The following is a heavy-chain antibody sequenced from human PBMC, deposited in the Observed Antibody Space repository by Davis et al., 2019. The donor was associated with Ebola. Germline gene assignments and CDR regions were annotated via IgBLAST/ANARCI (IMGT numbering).Heavy chain of an antibody. CDR2: ISAYNGKT. D-gene: IGHD3-16*01. V-gene: IGHV1-18*01. CDR3: ARDIAMIGGGWFDH. J-gene: IGHJ5*02. CDR1: GYTFTRYG. Sequence: AASVKVSCKASGYTFTRYGITWVRQAPGQGLEWMAWISAYNGKTNYAQKFQGRVTMTTDTSTSTAYMELRSLRSDDTAVYYCARDIAMIGGGWFDHWGQGTLVSVSS.